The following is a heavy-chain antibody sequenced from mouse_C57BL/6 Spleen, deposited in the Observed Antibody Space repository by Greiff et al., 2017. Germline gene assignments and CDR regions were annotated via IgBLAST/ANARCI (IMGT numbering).Heavy chain of an antibody. Sequence: SGPELVKPGASVKISCKASGYSFTDYNMNWVKQSNGKSHEWIGVINPNYGTTSYNQKFKGKATLTVDQSSSTAYMQLNSLTSEDSAVYYCARERITTVVAPFDYWGQGTTLTVSS. CDR1: GYSFTDYN. CDR2: INPNYGTT. J-gene: IGHJ2*01. CDR3: ARERITTVVAPFDY. D-gene: IGHD1-1*01. V-gene: IGHV1-39*01.